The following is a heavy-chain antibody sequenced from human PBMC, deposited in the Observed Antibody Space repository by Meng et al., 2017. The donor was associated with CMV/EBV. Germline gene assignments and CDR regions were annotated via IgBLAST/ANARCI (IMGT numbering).Heavy chain of an antibody. D-gene: IGHD6-13*01. J-gene: IGHJ5*02. CDR2: MNPNSGNT. Sequence: YTFTSYDINWVRQATGQGLEWMGWMNPNSGNTGYAQKFQGRVTMTRNTSISTAYVELSSLRSEDTAVYYCARGPYSSSWYGYWFDPWGQGTLVTVSS. V-gene: IGHV1-8*01. CDR1: YTFTSYD. CDR3: ARGPYSSSWYGYWFDP.